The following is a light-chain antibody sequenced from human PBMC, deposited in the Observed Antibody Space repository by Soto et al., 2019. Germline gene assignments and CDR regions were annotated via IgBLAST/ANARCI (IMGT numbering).Light chain of an antibody. Sequence: EIVMTQSPATLSVSPGERATLSCRASQSVSSNLAWYQQKPGQAPRLLIYGASTRATGIPARFSGSGSGTAFTPLISSLQSEDVAAYYCQQYNNCAPWTFGQGTKVEIK. CDR1: QSVSSN. CDR2: GAS. CDR3: QQYNNCAPWT. V-gene: IGKV3-15*01. J-gene: IGKJ1*01.